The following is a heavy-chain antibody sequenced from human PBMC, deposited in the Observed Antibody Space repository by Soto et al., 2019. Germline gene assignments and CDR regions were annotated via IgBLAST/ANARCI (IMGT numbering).Heavy chain of an antibody. CDR3: ARGRSIKDPFTPSF. CDR1: GYTFTSYD. CDR2: MNPNSGNT. J-gene: IGHJ4*02. V-gene: IGHV1-8*01. Sequence: ASVKVSCKASGYTFTSYDINWVRQAIGQGLEWMGWMNPNSGNTGYAQKFQGRVTMTRNTSISTAYMELSSLRSEDTAVYYCARGRSIKDPFTPSFWGQGTLVTVSS. D-gene: IGHD5-12*01.